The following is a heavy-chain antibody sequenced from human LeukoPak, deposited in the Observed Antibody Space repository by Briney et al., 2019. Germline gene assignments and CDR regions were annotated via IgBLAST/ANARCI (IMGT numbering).Heavy chain of an antibody. D-gene: IGHD3-3*01. J-gene: IGHJ4*02. Sequence: SVKVSCKASRGTFISYAISWVRQAPGQGLEWMGGINPIFRAVNYAQKFQGRVTISADESTRTAYMELSSLTSEDTAVYYCARDWRVHYFDYWGQGTLVTVAS. CDR2: INPIFRAV. V-gene: IGHV1-69*13. CDR3: ARDWRVHYFDY. CDR1: RGTFISYA.